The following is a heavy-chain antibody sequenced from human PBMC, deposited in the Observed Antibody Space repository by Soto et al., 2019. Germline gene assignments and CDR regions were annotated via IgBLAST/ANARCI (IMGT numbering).Heavy chain of an antibody. CDR3: ARRDYYERTGYYPH. Sequence: QVQLQESGPGLVKPSETLSLTCAVSGDSISSTKWWSWVRQPPGKGLEWIGEIHHSGSTNYNPSHRSRVTXXVXKSXNQCSLKLSSVPAADTAVYYCARRDYYERTGYYPHWGQGSLVTVSS. CDR2: IHHSGST. J-gene: IGHJ4*02. D-gene: IGHD3-22*01. CDR1: GDSISSTKW. V-gene: IGHV4-4*02.